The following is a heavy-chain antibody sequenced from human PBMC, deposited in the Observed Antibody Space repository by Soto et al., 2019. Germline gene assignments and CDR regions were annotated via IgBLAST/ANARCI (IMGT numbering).Heavy chain of an antibody. Sequence: QVQLVESGGGVVQPGRSLRLSCAASGFTFSSYGMHWVRQAPGKGLEWVAVISYDGSNEHYADSVKGRFTISRDNSKNTLYLQMNSLRAEDTAVFYCAKVAVVGATTKSYYYYGMDVWGQGTTVTVSS. V-gene: IGHV3-30*18. D-gene: IGHD1-26*01. CDR1: GFTFSSYG. CDR2: ISYDGSNE. CDR3: AKVAVVGATTKSYYYYGMDV. J-gene: IGHJ6*02.